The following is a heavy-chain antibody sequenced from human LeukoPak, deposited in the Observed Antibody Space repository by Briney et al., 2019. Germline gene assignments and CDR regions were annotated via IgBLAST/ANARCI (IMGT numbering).Heavy chain of an antibody. CDR1: GFTFSSYV. V-gene: IGHV3-33*01. CDR2: IWYDGSNK. J-gene: IGHJ4*02. Sequence: GGSLRLSCAASGFTFSSYVMHWVRQAPGKGLEWVAVIWYDGSNKYYADSVKGRFTISRDNSKNTLYLQMNSLRAEDTAVYYCARGRGYSYGYPPYYFDYWGQGTLVTVSS. D-gene: IGHD5-18*01. CDR3: ARGRGYSYGYPPYYFDY.